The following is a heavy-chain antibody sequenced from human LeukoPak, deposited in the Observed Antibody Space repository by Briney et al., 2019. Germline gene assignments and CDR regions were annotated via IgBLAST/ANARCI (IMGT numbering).Heavy chain of an antibody. Sequence: GGSLRLSCAVSGFTFSSYGMHWVRQAPGKGLEWVAFIRYDGSNKYYADSVKGRFTISRDNSKNTLYLQMNSLRAEDTAVYYCAKDKFLMVRGVSDYWGQGTLVTVSS. J-gene: IGHJ4*02. CDR2: IRYDGSNK. CDR1: GFTFSSYG. V-gene: IGHV3-30*02. CDR3: AKDKFLMVRGVSDY. D-gene: IGHD3-10*01.